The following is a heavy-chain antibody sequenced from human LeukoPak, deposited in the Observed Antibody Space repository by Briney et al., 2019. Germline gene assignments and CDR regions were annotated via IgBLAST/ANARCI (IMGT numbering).Heavy chain of an antibody. D-gene: IGHD1-1*01. CDR1: GGTFSSYA. J-gene: IGHJ5*02. CDR3: ARVHVELENWFDP. V-gene: IGHV1-69*05. CDR2: IIPIFGTA. Sequence: ASVKVSCKASGGTFSSYAISWVRQAPGQGLEWMGGIIPIFGTANYAQKFQGRVTITTDESTCTAYMELSSLRSEDTAVYYCARVHVELENWFDPWGQGTLVTVSS.